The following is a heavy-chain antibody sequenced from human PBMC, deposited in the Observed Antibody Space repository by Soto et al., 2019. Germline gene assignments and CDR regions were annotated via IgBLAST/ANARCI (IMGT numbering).Heavy chain of an antibody. CDR2: INHSGRT. V-gene: IGHV4-34*01. Sequence: SETLSLTCVVYGGSFSGYFWSWIRQSPGRGLEWVGEINHSGRTNYNPSLKSRVSISVDTSSNQFSLKMSSVTAADTAVYYCARGGYFDSWGQGTLVTVSS. J-gene: IGHJ4*02. CDR3: ARGGYFDS. D-gene: IGHD6-13*01. CDR1: GGSFSGYF.